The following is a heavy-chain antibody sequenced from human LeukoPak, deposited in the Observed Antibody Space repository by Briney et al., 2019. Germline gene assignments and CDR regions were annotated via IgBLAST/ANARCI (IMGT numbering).Heavy chain of an antibody. Sequence: GGPLRLSCAASGFTFSSYSMNWVRQAPGKGLEWVSYISSSSSTIYYADSVKGRFTISRDNAKNSLYLQMNSLRAEDTAVYYCARVRGYSYGTFDYWGQGTLVTVSS. V-gene: IGHV3-48*04. CDR3: ARVRGYSYGTFDY. J-gene: IGHJ4*02. CDR2: ISSSSSTI. D-gene: IGHD5-18*01. CDR1: GFTFSSYS.